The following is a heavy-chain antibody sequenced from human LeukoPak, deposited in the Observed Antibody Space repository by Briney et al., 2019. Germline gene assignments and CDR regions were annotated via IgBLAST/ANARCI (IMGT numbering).Heavy chain of an antibody. J-gene: IGHJ4*02. CDR2: IYYSGST. D-gene: IGHD3-10*01. V-gene: IGHV4-39*07. CDR3: ARAGDYYKGRWDY. CDR1: GGSISSSSYY. Sequence: ASETLSLTCTVSGGSISSSSYYWGWIRQPPGKGLEWIGTIYYSGSTNYNPSLKSRVTISTDTSKNQFSLRLISVTAADTAVYYCARAGDYYKGRWDYWGQGHLVTVSS.